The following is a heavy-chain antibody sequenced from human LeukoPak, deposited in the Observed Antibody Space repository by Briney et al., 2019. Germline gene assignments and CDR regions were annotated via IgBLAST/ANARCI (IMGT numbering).Heavy chain of an antibody. CDR1: GGSISGGSSY. J-gene: IGHJ6*03. CDR3: GGPNYYYMDG. CDR2: IYCSGRT. Sequence: SETLSLTCTVSGGSISGGSSYWGWIGQRQGKGLESIGSIYCSGRTYDNPFLKSRVIICEYTSKNQFSLKLSSVTADDTAVYCCGGPNYYYMDGWLKGTTVTVSS. V-gene: IGHV4-39*01.